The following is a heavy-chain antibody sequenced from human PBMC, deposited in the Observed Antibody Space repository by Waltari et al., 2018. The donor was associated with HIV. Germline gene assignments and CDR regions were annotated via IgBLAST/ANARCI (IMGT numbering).Heavy chain of an antibody. Sequence: QVQLQESGPGLVKPSETLSLTCTVSGGSISSYYWSSNRLPAGKGLEWIGRSYTSENTHYNPSLKSRVTMSVDTSKNQFSLKLSSVTAADTAVYYCARERDYSNTRALDYWGQGTLVTVSS. CDR3: ARERDYSNTRALDY. D-gene: IGHD4-4*01. V-gene: IGHV4-4*07. CDR1: GGSISSYY. J-gene: IGHJ4*02. CDR2: SYTSENT.